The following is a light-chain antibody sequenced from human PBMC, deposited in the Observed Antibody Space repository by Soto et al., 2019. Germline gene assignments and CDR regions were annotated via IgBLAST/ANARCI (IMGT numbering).Light chain of an antibody. CDR1: QSVSSN. CDR3: QQRMNWPLT. Sequence: EIVMTQSPATPSVSPGERATLSCRASQSVSSNLAWYQQKPGQTPRLLIYGASTRATGIPARFSGSGSGTEFTLTISSLQSEDFAVYYCQQRMNWPLTFGQGTRLEIK. V-gene: IGKV3-15*01. J-gene: IGKJ5*01. CDR2: GAS.